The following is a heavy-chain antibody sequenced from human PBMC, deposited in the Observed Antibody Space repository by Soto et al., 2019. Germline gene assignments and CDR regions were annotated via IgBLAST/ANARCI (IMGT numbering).Heavy chain of an antibody. J-gene: IGHJ4*02. CDR2: INPNSGGT. Sequence: QVQLVQSGAEVKKPGASGKVSCKASGYTFTGYYVHWVRQAPGQGLEWMGWINPNSGGTKYAKKFQDRVTRTRATSISTAYMEIRWLRSDDTAVYYCATSVSTIGTRPDYWGQGTLVTVSS. CDR1: GYTFTGYY. V-gene: IGHV1-2*02. CDR3: ATSVSTIGTRPDY. D-gene: IGHD6-6*01.